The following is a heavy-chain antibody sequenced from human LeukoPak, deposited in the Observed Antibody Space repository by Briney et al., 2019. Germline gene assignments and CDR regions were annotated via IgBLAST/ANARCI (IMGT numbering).Heavy chain of an antibody. CDR1: GGTFSSYA. Sequence: SVKVSCKASGGTFSSYAISWVRQAPGQGLEWMGGIIPIFGTANYAQKFQGRVTITADESTSTAYMELSSLRSEDTAVYYCARCGAGYYDSSGYCDYWGQGTLVTVSS. CDR2: IIPIFGTA. V-gene: IGHV1-69*13. J-gene: IGHJ4*02. D-gene: IGHD3-22*01. CDR3: ARCGAGYYDSSGYCDY.